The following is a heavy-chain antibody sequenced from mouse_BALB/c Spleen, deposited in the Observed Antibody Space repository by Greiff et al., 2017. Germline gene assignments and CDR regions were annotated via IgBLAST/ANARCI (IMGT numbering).Heavy chain of an antibody. Sequence: VQLQQSGAELVRPGASVKLSCTASGFTFTDYYMHWVKQRPEQGLEWIGWIDPENGDTEYAPKFQGKATMTADTSSNTAYLQLSSLTTEDTAVYYCNAGRGGALAYWGQGTLVTVSA. CDR3: NAGRGGALAY. D-gene: IGHD3-3*01. V-gene: IGHV14-4*02. CDR1: GFTFTDYY. CDR2: IDPENGDT. J-gene: IGHJ3*01.